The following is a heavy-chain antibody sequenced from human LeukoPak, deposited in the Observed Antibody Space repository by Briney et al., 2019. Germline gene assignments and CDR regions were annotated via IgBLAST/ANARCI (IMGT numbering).Heavy chain of an antibody. J-gene: IGHJ4*02. CDR3: AKGFNQGARFGADY. D-gene: IGHD3-10*01. CDR2: ISYDGTNK. V-gene: IGHV3-30*18. Sequence: GGSLRLSCAVSGFTFSSYGFHWVRQAPGKGLGWVAVISYDGTNKYYAGSVKGRFTISRDNSKNTVYLQMNSLRAEDMAVYYCAKGFNQGARFGADYWGQGTLVTVSS. CDR1: GFTFSSYG.